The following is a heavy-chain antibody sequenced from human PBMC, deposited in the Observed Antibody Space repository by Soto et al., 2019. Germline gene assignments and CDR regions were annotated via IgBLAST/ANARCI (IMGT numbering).Heavy chain of an antibody. J-gene: IGHJ4*02. CDR3: AGGCCGSDPSYFDY. D-gene: IGHD5-12*01. V-gene: IGHV3-48*03. Sequence: PGGSLRLSCAASGFSFTSYEMNWVRQAPGKGLEWVSYISNTGDTIYYADSVKGRFTISRDNAKNSLYLQMNSLRAEDTAIYYCAGGCCGSDPSYFDYWGQGTLVTVSS. CDR1: GFSFTSYE. CDR2: ISNTGDTI.